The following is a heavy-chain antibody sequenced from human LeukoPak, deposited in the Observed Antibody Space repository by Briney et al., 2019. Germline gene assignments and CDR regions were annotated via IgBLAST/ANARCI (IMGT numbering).Heavy chain of an antibody. J-gene: IGHJ4*02. CDR1: GFTFSSYA. D-gene: IGHD3-10*01. CDR2: ISYDGSNK. CDR3: ARDPAPIASFGEERWGFGFDY. Sequence: PGGSLRLPCAASGFTFSSYAMHWVRQAPGKGLEWVAVISYDGSNKYYADSVKGRFTISRDNSKNTLYLQMNSLRAEDTAVYYCARDPAPIASFGEERWGFGFDYWGQGTLVTVSS. V-gene: IGHV3-30*04.